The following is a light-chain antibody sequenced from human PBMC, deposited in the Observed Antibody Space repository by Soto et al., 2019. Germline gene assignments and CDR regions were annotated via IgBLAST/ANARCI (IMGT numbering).Light chain of an antibody. J-gene: IGKJ4*01. Sequence: DIVLTQSPATLSLSPGERATLSCRASQSVSSYLAWYQQKPGQAPRLLIYGASSRATGIPDRFSGSGSGTDFTLTITRLEPEDFAVYHCQQYETSPFTFGGGTKVDIK. CDR2: GAS. V-gene: IGKV3-20*01. CDR1: QSVSSY. CDR3: QQYETSPFT.